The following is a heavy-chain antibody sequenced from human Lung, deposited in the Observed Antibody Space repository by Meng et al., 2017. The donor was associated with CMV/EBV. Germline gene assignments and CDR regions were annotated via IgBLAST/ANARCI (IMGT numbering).Heavy chain of an antibody. CDR2: IYHSGST. Sequence: GSLRLSCTVSGYSISSGYYWGWVRQPPGKGLEWIGSIYHSGSTYYNPSLKSRVTISVDTSKNQFSLKLSSVTAADTAVYYCARARFDYWGQDTLVTFSS. J-gene: IGHJ4*02. CDR1: GYSISSGYY. V-gene: IGHV4-38-2*02. CDR3: ARARFDY.